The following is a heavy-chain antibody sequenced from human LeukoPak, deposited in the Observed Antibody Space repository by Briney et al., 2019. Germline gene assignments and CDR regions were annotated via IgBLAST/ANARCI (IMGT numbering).Heavy chain of an antibody. D-gene: IGHD1-26*01. J-gene: IGHJ4*02. CDR3: ARRAHSGSYYVAFRD. Sequence: ASVKVSCKASGYTFTNYYINWVRQAAGQGLEWMGWMNPNSGNTGYAQKFQGRVTITRDTSITTAYMELSSLISEDTAVYYCARRAHSGSYYVAFRDWGQGTTATVCS. CDR1: GYTFTNYY. V-gene: IGHV1-8*03. CDR2: MNPNSGNT.